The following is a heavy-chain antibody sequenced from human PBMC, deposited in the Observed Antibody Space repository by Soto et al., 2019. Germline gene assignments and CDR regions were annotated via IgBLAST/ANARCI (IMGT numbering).Heavy chain of an antibody. V-gene: IGHV4-39*07. Sequence: TSETLSLTCTVSGGSISSSSYYWGWIRQPPGKGLEWIGSIYYSGSTYYNPSLKSRVTISVDTSKNQFSLKLSSVTAADTAVYYCARVTYYYDSSGYYYNNWFDPWGQGTLVTVS. D-gene: IGHD3-22*01. CDR3: ARVTYYYDSSGYYYNNWFDP. J-gene: IGHJ5*02. CDR2: IYYSGST. CDR1: GGSISSSSYY.